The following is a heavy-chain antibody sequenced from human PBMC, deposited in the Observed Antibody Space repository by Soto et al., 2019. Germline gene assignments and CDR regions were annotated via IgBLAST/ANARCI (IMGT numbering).Heavy chain of an antibody. D-gene: IGHD5-18*01. CDR3: ARGLWSFDY. Sequence: QVQLVESGGGVVQPGRSLRLSCAASGFTFSSYGMHWVRQAPGKGLEWVAVIWLDGSNKYYADSVKGRFTISRDNSKNTLYLQMNSLRAEDTAVYYCARGLWSFDYWGQGNLITVSS. CDR2: IWLDGSNK. CDR1: GFTFSSYG. J-gene: IGHJ4*02. V-gene: IGHV3-33*01.